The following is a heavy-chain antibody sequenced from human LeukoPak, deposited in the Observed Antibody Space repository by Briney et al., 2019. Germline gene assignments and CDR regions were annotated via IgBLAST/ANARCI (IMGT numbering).Heavy chain of an antibody. J-gene: IGHJ4*02. Sequence: GSLRLSCAASGFIFSSYAMSWVRQAPGKGLEWVSGLGVSDGTAYYAESVKGRFTISRDNSRNTLYMQKNSLRADDTALYYCAKQGGSYRYFDYWGRGTLVTVSS. V-gene: IGHV3-23*01. CDR3: AKQGGSYRYFDY. CDR1: GFIFSSYA. D-gene: IGHD1-26*01. CDR2: LGVSDGTA.